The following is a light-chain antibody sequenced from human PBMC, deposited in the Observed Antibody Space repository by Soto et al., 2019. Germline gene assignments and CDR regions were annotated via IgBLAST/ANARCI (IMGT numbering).Light chain of an antibody. Sequence: EIVMTQSPATLSVSPGERATLSCRASQSVNSYLAWFQQKPGQAPRLLIYGASSRATGIPDRFSGSGSGTDFTLTISRLEPEDFAVYYCQQYGSSRLTFGGGTKVDIK. CDR1: QSVNSY. CDR2: GAS. V-gene: IGKV3-20*01. J-gene: IGKJ4*01. CDR3: QQYGSSRLT.